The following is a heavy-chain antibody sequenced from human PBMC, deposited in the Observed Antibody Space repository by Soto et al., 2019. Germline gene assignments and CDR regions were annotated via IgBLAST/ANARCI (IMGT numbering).Heavy chain of an antibody. V-gene: IGHV3-30-3*01. Sequence: QVQLVESGGGVVQPGRSLRLSCAASGFTFSSYAMHWVRQAPGKGLEWVAVISYDGSNKYYADSVKGRFTISRDNSKNTLYLQMNSLRAEDTAVYYCAREITYYYDSSGYYDYWGQGTLVTVSS. D-gene: IGHD3-22*01. J-gene: IGHJ4*02. CDR2: ISYDGSNK. CDR3: AREITYYYDSSGYYDY. CDR1: GFTFSSYA.